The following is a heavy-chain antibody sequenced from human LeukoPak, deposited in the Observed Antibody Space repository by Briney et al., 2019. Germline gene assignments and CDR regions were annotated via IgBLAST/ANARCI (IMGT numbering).Heavy chain of an antibody. CDR2: IYYSGST. Sequence: SETLSLTCTVSGGSISSSSYYWGWIRQPPGKGLEWIGSIYYSGSTYYNPSLKSRVTISVDTSKNQFSLKLSSVTAADTAVYYCARTGGYYYADFDYWGQGTLVTVSS. V-gene: IGHV4-39*07. CDR1: GGSISSSSYY. J-gene: IGHJ4*02. D-gene: IGHD3-22*01. CDR3: ARTGGYYYADFDY.